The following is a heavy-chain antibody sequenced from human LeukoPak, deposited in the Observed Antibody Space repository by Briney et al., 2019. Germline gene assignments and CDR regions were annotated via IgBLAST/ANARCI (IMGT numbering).Heavy chain of an antibody. D-gene: IGHD1-14*01. CDR2: LYSDGNT. CDR1: GFTVITND. V-gene: IGHV3-53*01. CDR3: ARGVEPLAANTLAY. Sequence: GGSLRLSCAASGFTVITNDMTWVRQAPGKGLDWVSVLYSDGNTKYEYSLQGRFTISRTTSKNTLYLEMNSLSPDDTAVYYCARGVEPLAANTLAYWGQGTLVTVSS. J-gene: IGHJ4*02.